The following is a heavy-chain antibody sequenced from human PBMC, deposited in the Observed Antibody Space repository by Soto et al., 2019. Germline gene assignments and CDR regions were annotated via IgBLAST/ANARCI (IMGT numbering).Heavy chain of an antibody. Sequence: EVQMVESGGGLVQPGGSLRLSCEVSGLTFSKFEMTWVRQAPGQGLEWVASISSDGATIYYADSVKGRFTISRDNEKNLLYRQMNSLKGEDTATYYCVRVGIVARPYWGQGTPVTVSS. CDR2: ISSDGATI. D-gene: IGHD2-21*01. J-gene: IGHJ4*02. CDR1: GLTFSKFE. V-gene: IGHV3-48*03. CDR3: VRVGIVARPY.